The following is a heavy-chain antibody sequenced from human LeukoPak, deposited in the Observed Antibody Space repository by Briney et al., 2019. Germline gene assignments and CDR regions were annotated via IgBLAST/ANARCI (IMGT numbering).Heavy chain of an antibody. CDR1: GGSISSGSYY. J-gene: IGHJ4*02. CDR2: IYTSGST. Sequence: SETLSLTCTVSGGSISSGSYYWSWIRQPAGKGLEWIGRIYTSGSTNYNPSLKSRVTISVDTSKNQFSLKLSSVTAADTAVYYCARRRDIVVVVAATGFDYWGQGTLVTVSS. V-gene: IGHV4-61*02. D-gene: IGHD2-15*01. CDR3: ARRRDIVVVVAATGFDY.